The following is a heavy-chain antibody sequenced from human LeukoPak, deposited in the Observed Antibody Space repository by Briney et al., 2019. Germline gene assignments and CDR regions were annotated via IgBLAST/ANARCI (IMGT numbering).Heavy chain of an antibody. D-gene: IGHD2-2*01. CDR2: IWYDGSNK. CDR3: ARGPPYCSSTSCYLEY. J-gene: IGHJ4*02. V-gene: IGHV3-33*01. CDR1: GFTSSSYG. Sequence: GGSLRLSCAASGFTSSSYGMHWVRQAPGKGLEWVAVIWYDGSNKYYADSVKGRFTISRDNSKNTLYLQMNSLRAEDTAVYYCARGPPYCSSTSCYLEYWGQGTLVTVSS.